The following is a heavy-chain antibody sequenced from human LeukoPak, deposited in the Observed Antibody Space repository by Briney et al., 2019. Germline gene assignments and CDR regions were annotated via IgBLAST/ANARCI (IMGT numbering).Heavy chain of an antibody. Sequence: ASVKVSCKASGYTFTSYYTHWARQAPGQGHEWMGIINPSGGSTSYAQKFQGRVTMTRDTSTSTVYMELSSLRSEDTAVYYCARGAITTEAFDIWGQGTMVTVSS. D-gene: IGHD2-21*01. CDR3: ARGAITTEAFDI. J-gene: IGHJ3*02. CDR1: GYTFTSYY. V-gene: IGHV1-46*01. CDR2: INPSGGST.